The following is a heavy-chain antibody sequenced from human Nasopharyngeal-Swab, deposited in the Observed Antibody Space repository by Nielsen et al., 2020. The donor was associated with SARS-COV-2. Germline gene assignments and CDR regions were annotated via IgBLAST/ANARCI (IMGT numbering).Heavy chain of an antibody. Sequence: WIRQPPGKGLEWVSYISSSSSTIYYADSVEGRFTISRDNAKNSLYLQMNSLRAEDTAVYYCARTGYDFWSGYYPGYYYYGMDVWGQGTTVTVSS. CDR3: ARTGYDFWSGYYPGYYYYGMDV. D-gene: IGHD3-3*01. J-gene: IGHJ6*02. V-gene: IGHV3-48*04. CDR2: ISSSSSTI.